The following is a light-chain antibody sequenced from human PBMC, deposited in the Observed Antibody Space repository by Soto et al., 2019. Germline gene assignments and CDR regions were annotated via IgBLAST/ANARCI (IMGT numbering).Light chain of an antibody. CDR3: QQVNSFPPT. J-gene: IGKJ4*01. CDR1: QGVSIW. Sequence: DIQMTQSPSSVSASVGDRVTITCRASQGVSIWVAWYQQKPGKAPNLLIYAASNLRSGVPSRFSGSGSGTGFALTISSLQPEDFATYYCQQVNSFPPTFGGGTKVEIK. CDR2: AAS. V-gene: IGKV1-12*01.